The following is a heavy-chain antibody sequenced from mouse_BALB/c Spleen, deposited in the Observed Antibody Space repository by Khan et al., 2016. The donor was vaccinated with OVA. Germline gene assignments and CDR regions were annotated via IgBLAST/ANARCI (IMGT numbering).Heavy chain of an antibody. Sequence: EVELVESGGGLVQPGGSRKLSCAASGFTFSGFGMHWVRQAPEKGLEWVANISSGSSTIYYADTVKGRFTISRDNPKNTLFLQMASLRSEDTAMYYGARTVYYYFDYWGQGTTLTVSS. J-gene: IGHJ2*01. D-gene: IGHD1-1*01. CDR1: GFTFSGFG. CDR3: ARTVYYYFDY. CDR2: ISSGSSTI. V-gene: IGHV5-17*02.